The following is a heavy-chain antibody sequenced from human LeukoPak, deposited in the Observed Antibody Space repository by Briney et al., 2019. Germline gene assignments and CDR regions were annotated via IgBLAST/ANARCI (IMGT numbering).Heavy chain of an antibody. CDR3: AKKYCGGDCYLDGFDY. CDR1: GFTFSSYG. CDR2: ISYDGGNK. V-gene: IGHV3-30*18. D-gene: IGHD2-21*02. Sequence: GGSLRLSCAASGFTFSSYGMHWVRQAPGKGLEWVAVISYDGGNKYYADSVKGRFTISRDNSKNTLYLQMNSLRAEDTAVYYCAKKYCGGDCYLDGFDYWGQGTLVTVSS. J-gene: IGHJ4*02.